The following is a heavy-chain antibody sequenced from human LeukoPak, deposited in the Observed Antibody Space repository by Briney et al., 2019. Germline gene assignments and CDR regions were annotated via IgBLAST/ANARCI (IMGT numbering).Heavy chain of an antibody. V-gene: IGHV3-30-3*01. CDR2: ISYDGSNK. J-gene: IGHJ3*02. CDR3: ARASITIFGKRDAFDI. Sequence: PGGSLRLSCAASGFTFSSYAMHWVRQAPGKGLEWVAVISYDGSNKYYADFVKGRFTISRDNSKNTLYLQMNSLRAEDTAVYYCARASITIFGKRDAFDIWGQGTMVTVSS. D-gene: IGHD3-3*01. CDR1: GFTFSSYA.